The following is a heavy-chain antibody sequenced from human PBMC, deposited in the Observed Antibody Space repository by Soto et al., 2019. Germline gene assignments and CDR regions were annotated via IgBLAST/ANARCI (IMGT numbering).Heavy chain of an antibody. V-gene: IGHV3-30*18. CDR1: RFTFSYYG. Sequence: GGSLRLSCAASRFTFSYYGMHWVRQAPGKGLEWVAVISYDGGNKHYADSVKGRFTISRDNSKNTLYLQMNSLRPEDTAVYYCSKDLVANVRNYYDTDVWGQGTTVTVSS. CDR3: SKDLVANVRNYYDTDV. D-gene: IGHD2-8*02. CDR2: ISYDGGNK. J-gene: IGHJ6*02.